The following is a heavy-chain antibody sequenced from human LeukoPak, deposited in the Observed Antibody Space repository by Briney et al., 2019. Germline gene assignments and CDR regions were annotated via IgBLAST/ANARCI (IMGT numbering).Heavy chain of an antibody. V-gene: IGHV1-46*01. CDR2: INPSGGST. CDR3: ARAYTMVATFDY. D-gene: IGHD3-10*01. CDR1: GYIFTTYY. J-gene: IGHJ4*02. Sequence: ASVKVSCKASGYIFTTYYIHWVRQAPGQRLEWMGIINPSGGSTTYAQKFQGRVTMTRDTSTSTVYMELSSLKSEDTAVYYCARAYTMVATFDYWGQGTLVTVSS.